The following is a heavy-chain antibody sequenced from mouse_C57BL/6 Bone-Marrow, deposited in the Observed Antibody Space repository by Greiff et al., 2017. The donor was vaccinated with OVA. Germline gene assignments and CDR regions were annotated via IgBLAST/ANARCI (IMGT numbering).Heavy chain of an antibody. CDR1: GYTFTDYY. CDR3: ATVITTVKDYFDY. V-gene: IGHV1-26*01. Sequence: VQLQQSGPELVKTGASVKISCKASGYTFTDYYMNWVQQSHGKSLEWIGDINPNNGGTSYTQKFKGKATLTVDKSSSTAYMELRSLTAEDSAVYSCATVITTVKDYFDYWGQGTTLTVSS. J-gene: IGHJ2*01. CDR2: INPNNGGT. D-gene: IGHD1-1*01.